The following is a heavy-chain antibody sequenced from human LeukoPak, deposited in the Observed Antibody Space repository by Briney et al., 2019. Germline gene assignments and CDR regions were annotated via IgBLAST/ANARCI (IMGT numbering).Heavy chain of an antibody. CDR2: MSYDGSNK. CDR1: GFTFSSYA. CDR3: AKGITMVRAYGMDV. J-gene: IGHJ6*02. Sequence: GGSLRLSCAASGFTFSSYAMHWVRRAPGKGLEWVAVMSYDGSNKYYADSVKGRFTISRDNSKNTLYLQMNSLRAEDTAVYYCAKGITMVRAYGMDVWGQGTTVTVSS. V-gene: IGHV3-30-3*01. D-gene: IGHD3-10*01.